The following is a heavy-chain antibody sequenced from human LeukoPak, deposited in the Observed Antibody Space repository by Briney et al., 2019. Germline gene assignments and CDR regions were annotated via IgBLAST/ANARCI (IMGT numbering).Heavy chain of an antibody. D-gene: IGHD6-19*01. V-gene: IGHV3-33*08. CDR3: ARDPGTYSSGSLYYYYYGMDV. Sequence: GGSLRLSCAASGFTFSSYWMTWVHQAPGEGLEWVVVIWYDGSNKYYADSVKGRFTISRDNSKNTLYLQMNSLRAEDTAVYYCARDPGTYSSGSLYYYYYGMDVWGQGTTVTVSS. J-gene: IGHJ6*02. CDR1: GFTFSSYW. CDR2: IWYDGSNK.